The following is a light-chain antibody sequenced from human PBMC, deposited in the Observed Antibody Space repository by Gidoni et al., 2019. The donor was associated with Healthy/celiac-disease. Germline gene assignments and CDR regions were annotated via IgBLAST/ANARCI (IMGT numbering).Light chain of an antibody. CDR1: SSTIGAGYD. CDR3: QSYDSSLSGWA. J-gene: IGLJ3*02. Sequence: QSVLTQPPSVSGPPGQRVTISCTASSSTIGAGYDVHWYQQLPGTAPKLPIYGNSNRPSGVPDRFSGSKSGTSASLAITGRQAEDEADYYCQSYDSSLSGWAFGQGTK. CDR2: GNS. V-gene: IGLV1-40*01.